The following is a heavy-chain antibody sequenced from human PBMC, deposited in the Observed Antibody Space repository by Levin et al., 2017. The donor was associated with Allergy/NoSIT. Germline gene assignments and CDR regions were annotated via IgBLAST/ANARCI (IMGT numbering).Heavy chain of an antibody. CDR1: GFSFSTSD. CDR3: VREAIYDSGTHYNYFEH. J-gene: IGHJ4*02. Sequence: GESLKISCAASGFSFSTSDFHWVRQSTVKGLEWVSAIGTIGDTYYVESVKGRFTITREDAKNSLYLQMNGLTTGDTAVYYCVREAIYDSGTHYNYFEHWGQGTLVTVSS. CDR2: IGTIGDT. V-gene: IGHV3-13*01. D-gene: IGHD3-10*01.